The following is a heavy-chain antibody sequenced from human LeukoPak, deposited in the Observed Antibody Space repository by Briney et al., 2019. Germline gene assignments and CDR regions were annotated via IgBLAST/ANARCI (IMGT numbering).Heavy chain of an antibody. CDR3: IRAFDP. J-gene: IGHJ5*02. Sequence: SGGSLRLSCAASGFTFSNAWMSWVRQAPGKGLEWVGRIESKINGGATHYAAPAKGSFTISRDDSENRLYLQMNSLETEDTAVYYCIRAFDPWGQGTLVTVSS. V-gene: IGHV3-15*04. CDR1: GFTFSNAW. CDR2: IESKINGGAT.